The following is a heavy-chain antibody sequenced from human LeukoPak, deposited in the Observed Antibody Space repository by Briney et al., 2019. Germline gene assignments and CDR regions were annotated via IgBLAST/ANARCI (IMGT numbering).Heavy chain of an antibody. V-gene: IGHV1-18*01. CDR2: ISAYKGNT. CDR1: GYTFTSYG. CDR3: TRDPHIVVVPAAIRGWFDP. J-gene: IGHJ5*02. D-gene: IGHD2-2*02. Sequence: GASVKVSCKASGYTFTSYGISWVRQAPGQALEWMGWISAYKGNTNYAQRFQGRVTMTTDTSTSTAYMELRSLRSDDTAVYYCTRDPHIVVVPAAIRGWFDPWGQGTLVTVSS.